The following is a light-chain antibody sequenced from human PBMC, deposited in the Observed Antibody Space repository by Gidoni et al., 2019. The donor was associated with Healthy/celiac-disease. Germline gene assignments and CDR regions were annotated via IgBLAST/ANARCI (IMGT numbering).Light chain of an antibody. Sequence: EIVLMQSPGTLSLSPGERATLSCRASQSVSSSDLAWYQQKPGQAPRLLIYGASSRATGIPDRFSGSGSGTDFTLTISRLEPEDFAVYYCQQYGSSWTFXQXTKVEIK. V-gene: IGKV3-20*01. CDR1: QSVSSSD. J-gene: IGKJ1*01. CDR3: QQYGSSWT. CDR2: GAS.